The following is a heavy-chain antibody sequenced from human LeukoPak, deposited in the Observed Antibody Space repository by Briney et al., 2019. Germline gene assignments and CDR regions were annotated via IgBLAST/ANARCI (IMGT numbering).Heavy chain of an antibody. CDR1: GGSISSYY. D-gene: IGHD2-2*01. CDR2: IYTSGST. Sequence: SETLSLTCTVSGGSISSYYWSWIRQPAGKGLEWIGRIYTSGSTNYNPSLKSRVTMSVDTSKNQFSLKLSSVTAADTAVYYCARDLSYQLPEYYFDYWGQGTLVTVSS. CDR3: ARDLSYQLPEYYFDY. V-gene: IGHV4-4*07. J-gene: IGHJ4*02.